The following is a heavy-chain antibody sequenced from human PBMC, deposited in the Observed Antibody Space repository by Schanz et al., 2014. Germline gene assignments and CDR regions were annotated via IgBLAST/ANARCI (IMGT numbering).Heavy chain of an antibody. CDR3: ASPSGYSDYGTYFDF. Sequence: QVQLVESGGGVVQPGRSLRLSCAASGFTLSSYAMHWVRQAPGKGLEWVAAMSYDGSIKYYGDSVKGRFTISRDNSRNTLYLQMNSLRTEDTAVYYCASPSGYSDYGTYFDFWGQGTLVTVSS. CDR2: MSYDGSIK. CDR1: GFTLSSYA. V-gene: IGHV3-30*04. J-gene: IGHJ4*02. D-gene: IGHD5-12*01.